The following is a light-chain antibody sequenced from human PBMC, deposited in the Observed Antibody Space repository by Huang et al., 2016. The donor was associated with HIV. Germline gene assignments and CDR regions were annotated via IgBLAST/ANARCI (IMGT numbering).Light chain of an antibody. CDR3: QQSYGFPRT. V-gene: IGKV1-39*01. CDR1: QSIGAY. CDR2: ATS. Sequence: DIQMTQSPSSLYASVGDRVTITCRASQSIGAYLNWYQHRPGRAPRLLISATSDLQGGVPSRFSGSRSGTEFTLTITNLQFQDFATYYCQQSYGFPRTFGQGSNLGIK. J-gene: IGKJ2*01.